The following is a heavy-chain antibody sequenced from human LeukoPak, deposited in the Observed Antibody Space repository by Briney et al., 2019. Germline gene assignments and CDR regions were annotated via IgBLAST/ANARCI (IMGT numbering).Heavy chain of an antibody. J-gene: IGHJ4*02. D-gene: IGHD3-22*01. V-gene: IGHV3-33*01. Sequence: GRSLRLSCAASGFIFSTYGMHWVRQAPGKGLEWVAIIWFDGRNKYYADSVKGRFTISRDTSKNTLYLQMSSLRAEDTAVYYCARARYYDSSGHYRSYYFDYWGQGTLVTVSS. CDR2: IWFDGRNK. CDR3: ARARYYDSSGHYRSYYFDY. CDR1: GFIFSTYG.